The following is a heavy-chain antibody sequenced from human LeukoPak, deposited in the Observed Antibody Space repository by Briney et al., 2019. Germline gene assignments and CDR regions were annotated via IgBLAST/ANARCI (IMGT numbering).Heavy chain of an antibody. CDR2: IKQDGSEK. V-gene: IGHV3-7*01. CDR1: GFTFSRYW. CDR3: ARGSIPPDY. Sequence: PGGSLRLSCAASGFTFSRYWMSWVRQAPGKGLEWVANIKQDGSEKYYVDSVKGRFTISRDNAKNSLYLQMNSLRAEDTAVYYCARGSIPPDYWGQGTLVTVSS. J-gene: IGHJ4*02. D-gene: IGHD2-21*01.